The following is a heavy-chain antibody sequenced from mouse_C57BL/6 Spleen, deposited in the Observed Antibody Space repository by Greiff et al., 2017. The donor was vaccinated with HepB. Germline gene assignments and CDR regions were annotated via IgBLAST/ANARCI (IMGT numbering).Heavy chain of an antibody. CDR1: GYSFTGYY. Sequence: EVQLQQSGPELVKPGASVKISCKASGYSFTGYYMNWVKQSPEKSLEWIGEINPSTGGTTYNQKFKAKATLTVDKSSSTAYMQLKSLTSEDSAVYYCARIPYDYDPYYFDYWGQGTTLTVSS. CDR3: ARIPYDYDPYYFDY. CDR2: INPSTGGT. D-gene: IGHD2-4*01. J-gene: IGHJ2*01. V-gene: IGHV1-42*01.